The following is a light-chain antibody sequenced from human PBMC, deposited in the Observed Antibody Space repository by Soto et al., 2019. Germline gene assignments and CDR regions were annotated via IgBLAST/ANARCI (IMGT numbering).Light chain of an antibody. Sequence: EIVLTQSPGTLSLSPGERATLSCRASQSVSSSYLAWYQQKPGQAPRLLIYGASSRATGIPDRFSARGSGTDFTLTISRLEPEDFAVYYCQQYGSSPRTFGQGTKVEIK. CDR3: QQYGSSPRT. CDR1: QSVSSSY. V-gene: IGKV3-20*01. J-gene: IGKJ1*01. CDR2: GAS.